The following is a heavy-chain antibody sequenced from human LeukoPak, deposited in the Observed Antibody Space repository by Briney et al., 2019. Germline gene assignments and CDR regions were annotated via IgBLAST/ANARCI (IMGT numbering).Heavy chain of an antibody. D-gene: IGHD2-2*01. V-gene: IGHV3-7*01. Sequence: GGSLRLSCAASGFTFSSYWMSWVRQAPGKGLEWVANIKQDGSEKYYVDSVKGRFTISRDNAKNSLYLQMNSLRAEDTAVYCCARAVVVPAARHYYYYYMDVWGKGTTVTVSS. CDR2: IKQDGSEK. CDR3: ARAVVVPAARHYYYYYMDV. J-gene: IGHJ6*03. CDR1: GFTFSSYW.